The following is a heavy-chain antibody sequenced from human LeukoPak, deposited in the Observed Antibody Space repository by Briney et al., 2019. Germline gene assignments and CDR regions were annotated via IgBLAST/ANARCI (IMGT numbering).Heavy chain of an antibody. V-gene: IGHV1-18*01. J-gene: IGHJ6*03. CDR2: ISAYNGNT. CDR1: GYTFTSYG. CDR3: ARDGGVTPYYYYYYMDV. D-gene: IGHD4-23*01. Sequence: GASVKVSCKASGYTFTSYGISWVRQAPGQGLEWMGWISAYNGNTNYAQKLQGRVTMTTDTSTSTAYMELRSLRSDDTAVYYCARDGGVTPYYYYYYMDVWGKGTTVTVSS.